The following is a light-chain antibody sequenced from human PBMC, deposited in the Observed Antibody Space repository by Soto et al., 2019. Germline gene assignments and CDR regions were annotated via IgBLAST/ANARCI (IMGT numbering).Light chain of an antibody. Sequence: QSALTQPASVSGSPGQSITISCTGTSSDVGNCNCVSWYQQHPGKAPKLLISDVPARPSGGSNRFSGSKSGNTASLTISGLHAEDEADYYCRSYSTIATRVFVTGTKLTVL. J-gene: IGLJ1*01. CDR2: DVP. CDR3: RSYSTIATRV. CDR1: SSDVGNCNC. V-gene: IGLV2-14*03.